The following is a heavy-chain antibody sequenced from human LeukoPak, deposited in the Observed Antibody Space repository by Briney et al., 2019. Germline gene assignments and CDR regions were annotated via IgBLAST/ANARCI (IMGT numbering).Heavy chain of an antibody. V-gene: IGHV3-7*01. Sequence: GGSLRLSCVGSGFSFSSYWMTWVRQAPGKGLEWVANIKQDGSETYYVDSVKGRFTIYRDNAENSVYMQMNSLRAEDTAVYYCAGAGQWPAPQQIDYWGHGTLVTVSS. CDR1: GFSFSSYW. J-gene: IGHJ4*01. D-gene: IGHD6-19*01. CDR2: IKQDGSET. CDR3: AGAGQWPAPQQIDY.